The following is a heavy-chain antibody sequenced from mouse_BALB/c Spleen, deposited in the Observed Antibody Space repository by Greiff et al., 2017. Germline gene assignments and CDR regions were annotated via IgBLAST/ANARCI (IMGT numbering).Heavy chain of an antibody. D-gene: IGHD2-10*02. J-gene: IGHJ2*01. Sequence: QVQLQQSGAELARPGASVKMSCKASGYTFTSYTMHWVKQRPGQGLEWIGNINPSSGYTNYNQKFKDKATLTADKSSSTAYMQLSSLTSEDSAVYYCARTGGVSNLDYWGQGTTVTVSS. V-gene: IGHV1-4*01. CDR3: ARTGGVSNLDY. CDR1: GYTFTSYT. CDR2: INPSSGYT.